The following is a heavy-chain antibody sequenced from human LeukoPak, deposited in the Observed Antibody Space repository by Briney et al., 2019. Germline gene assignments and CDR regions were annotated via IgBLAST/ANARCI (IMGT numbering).Heavy chain of an antibody. D-gene: IGHD4-23*01. Sequence: GGSLRLSCAASGFTFSDYWMHWVRRGPGEGLGWVSGVHGDGNTINYADSVKGRFTISRDNAKNTLYLQMNSLRAEDTSVYYCAATIDYGGYDYWGQGTLVTVSS. V-gene: IGHV3-74*01. CDR1: GFTFSDYW. CDR3: AATIDYGGYDY. J-gene: IGHJ4*02. CDR2: VHGDGNTI.